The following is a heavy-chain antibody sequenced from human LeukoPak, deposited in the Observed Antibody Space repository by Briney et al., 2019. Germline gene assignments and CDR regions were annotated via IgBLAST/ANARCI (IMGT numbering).Heavy chain of an antibody. D-gene: IGHD3-22*01. CDR2: IYYNGST. Sequence: SETLSLTCSVSGGSISGYYWSWIRQPPGKGLEWIGFIYYNGSTNYNPSLKSRITISVDTSKNQFSLKLSSVTAADTAVYYCARLFVGDYYDSSGYYYLFDYWGQGTLVTVSS. CDR3: ARLFVGDYYDSSGYYYLFDY. V-gene: IGHV4-59*08. CDR1: GGSISGYY. J-gene: IGHJ4*02.